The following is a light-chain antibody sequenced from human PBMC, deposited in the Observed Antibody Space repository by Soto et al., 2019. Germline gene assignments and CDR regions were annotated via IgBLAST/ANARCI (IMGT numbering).Light chain of an antibody. J-gene: IGKJ4*01. V-gene: IGKV3-15*01. CDR3: QQYNYWPPNT. Sequence: EIVLTQSPGTLSLSPGERATLSCRASQSVSSSYLAWYQQKPGQAPRLLIYGASTRATGIPARFSGSGSGTEFTLTISSLQSEDFAVYYCQQYNYWPPNTFGGGTKVDIK. CDR1: QSVSSSY. CDR2: GAS.